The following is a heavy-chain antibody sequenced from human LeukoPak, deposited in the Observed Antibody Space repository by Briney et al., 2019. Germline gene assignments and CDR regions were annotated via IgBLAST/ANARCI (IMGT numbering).Heavy chain of an antibody. CDR3: GGYCSSTSCPFDY. D-gene: IGHD2-2*01. CDR2: ISGSGGST. CDR1: GFTFSSYA. J-gene: IGHJ4*02. V-gene: IGHV3-23*01. Sequence: SGGSLRLSCAASGFTFSSYAMSWVRQAPGKGLEWVSAISGSGGSTYYADSVKGRFTISRDNSKNTLYMQMNSLRAEDTAVYYCGGYCSSTSCPFDYWGQGTLVTVSS.